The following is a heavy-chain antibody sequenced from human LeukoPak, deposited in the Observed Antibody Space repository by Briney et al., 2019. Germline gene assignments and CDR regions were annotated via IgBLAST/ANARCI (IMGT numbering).Heavy chain of an antibody. Sequence: PGGSLRLSCAASRFTFSDYYMVWIRQAPGKGLEWVSYISNSGSSTKYADSVKGRFTISRDSAKNSLSLQMNSVRPEDTAVYYCARADRTSWFDYWGQGTLVTVSS. CDR2: ISNSGSST. D-gene: IGHD2-2*01. CDR1: RFTFSDYY. J-gene: IGHJ4*02. V-gene: IGHV3-11*05. CDR3: ARADRTSWFDY.